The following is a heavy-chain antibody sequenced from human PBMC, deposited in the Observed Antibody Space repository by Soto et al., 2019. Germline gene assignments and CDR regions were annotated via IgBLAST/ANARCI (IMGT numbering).Heavy chain of an antibody. CDR3: AAMQTASHDTAMVTFDD. V-gene: IGHV1-58*02. Sequence: ASVKVSCKASGFTFTSSAMQWVRQARGQRLEWIGWIVVGSGNTNYAQKFQERVTITRDMSTSTAYMELSSLRSEDTAVYYCAAMQTASHDTAMVTFDDWGKGSPVTV. CDR2: IVVGSGNT. CDR1: GFTFTSSA. J-gene: IGHJ4*02. D-gene: IGHD5-18*01.